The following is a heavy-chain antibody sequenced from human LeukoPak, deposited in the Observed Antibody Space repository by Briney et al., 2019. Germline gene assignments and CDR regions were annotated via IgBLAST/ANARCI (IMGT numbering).Heavy chain of an antibody. CDR1: GFTFGDYA. D-gene: IGHD6-19*01. J-gene: IGHJ4*02. CDR2: IRSKAYGGKT. CDR3: TRVGSSGWYGGDYFDY. V-gene: IGHV3-49*04. Sequence: GGSLRLSCTASGFTFGDYAMSWVRQAPGKGLEWVGFIRSKAYGGKTEYAASVKGRFTISRDDSKSIAYLQMNSLKTEDTAVYYCTRVGSSGWYGGDYFDYWGQGTLVTVSS.